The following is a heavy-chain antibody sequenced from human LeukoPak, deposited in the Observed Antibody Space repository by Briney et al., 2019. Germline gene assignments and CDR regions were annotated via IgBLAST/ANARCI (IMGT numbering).Heavy chain of an antibody. CDR1: GYSITSGYS. D-gene: IGHD1-26*01. CDR2: IYYSGST. V-gene: IGHV4-38-2*01. CDR3: ARHGVGPDYYYYYMDV. J-gene: IGHJ6*03. Sequence: PSETLSLTCAVSGYSITSGYSWGWIRQPPGEGLEWSGYIYYSGSTNYNHSLKSRVTISVDTSKNQFSLKLSSVTAADTAVYYCARHGVGPDYYYYYMDVWGKGTTVTVSS.